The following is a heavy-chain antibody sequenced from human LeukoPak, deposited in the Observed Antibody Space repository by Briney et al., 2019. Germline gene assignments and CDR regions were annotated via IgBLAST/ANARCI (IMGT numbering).Heavy chain of an antibody. V-gene: IGHV4-39*01. Sequence: SETLSLTCTVSGGSISSNAYYWAWIRQPPGKGLEWIGSIYSSVSTYYNPSLKSRVTISVDTSKNQFSLRLSSVTAADTAVYYCARATEKPFDLWGRGTLVTVSS. CDR2: IYSSVST. CDR3: ARATEKPFDL. CDR1: GGSISSNAYY. J-gene: IGHJ2*01.